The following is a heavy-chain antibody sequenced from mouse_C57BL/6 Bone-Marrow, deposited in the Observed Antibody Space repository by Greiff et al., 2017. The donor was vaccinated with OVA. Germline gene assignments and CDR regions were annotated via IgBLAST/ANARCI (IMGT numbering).Heavy chain of an antibody. V-gene: IGHV1-55*01. D-gene: IGHD2-4*01. J-gene: IGHJ4*01. CDR2: IYPGSGST. CDR3: AGITTPYYAMDY. Sequence: QVQLKEPGAELVKPGASVKMSCKASGYTFTSYWITWVKQRPGQGLEWIGDIYPGSGSTNYNEKFKSKATLTVDTSSSTAYMQLSSLTSEDTAVYYSAGITTPYYAMDYWGQGTSVTVSS. CDR1: GYTFTSYW.